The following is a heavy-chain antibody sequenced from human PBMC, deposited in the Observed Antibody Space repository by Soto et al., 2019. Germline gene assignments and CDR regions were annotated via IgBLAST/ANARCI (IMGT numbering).Heavy chain of an antibody. Sequence: SETLSLTCNVSGGSISSSSYYWGWIRQPPGKGLEWIGSIYYSGSTYYNPSLKSRVTISVDTSKNQFSLKLSSVTAADTAVYYCARQIGYCSGGSCYAEKYFDYRGQGTLVTVSS. CDR3: ARQIGYCSGGSCYAEKYFDY. V-gene: IGHV4-39*01. CDR2: IYYSGST. J-gene: IGHJ4*02. CDR1: GGSISSSSYY. D-gene: IGHD2-15*01.